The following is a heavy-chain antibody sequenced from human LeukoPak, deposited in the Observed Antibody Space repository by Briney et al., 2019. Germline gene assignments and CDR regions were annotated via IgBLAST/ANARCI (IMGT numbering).Heavy chain of an antibody. CDR1: GXLFSNSW. J-gene: IGHJ4*02. CDR2: VNQDGSAK. V-gene: IGHV3-7*05. Sequence: PGGSLRLSWADSGXLFSNSWVAWVRQAPGRGLEWLANVNQDGSAKTCVDSVKGRFTISRDNAKNSLYLQMNSLRAEDAAMYYCARDSGYNAFDYWGQGTLVTVSS. D-gene: IGHD5-12*01. CDR3: ARDSGYNAFDY.